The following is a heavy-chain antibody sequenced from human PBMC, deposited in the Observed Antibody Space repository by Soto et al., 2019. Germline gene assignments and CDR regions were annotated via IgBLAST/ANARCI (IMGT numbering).Heavy chain of an antibody. CDR3: ARGGAYYDILTGPDY. D-gene: IGHD3-9*01. Sequence: QVQLVQSGAEVKKPGSSVKVSCKASGGTFSSYAISWVRQAPGQGLEWMGGIIPIFGTANYAQKFQGRVTITADESTSTAYIELSSLRSEDTAAYYCARGGAYYDILTGPDYWGQGTLVTVSS. J-gene: IGHJ4*02. CDR1: GGTFSSYA. V-gene: IGHV1-69*01. CDR2: IIPIFGTA.